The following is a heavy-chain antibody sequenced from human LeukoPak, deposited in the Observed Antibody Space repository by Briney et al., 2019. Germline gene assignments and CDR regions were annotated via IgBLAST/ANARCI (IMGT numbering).Heavy chain of an antibody. CDR2: INHSGST. Sequence: PSETLSLTCAVYGGSFSGYYWSWIRQPPGKGLEWIGEINHSGSTNYNPSLKSRVTISVDTSKNQFSLKLSSVTAADTAVYYCARAPGYVLVIDYWGQGTLVTVSS. CDR1: GGSFSGYY. CDR3: ARAPGYVLVIDY. J-gene: IGHJ4*02. D-gene: IGHD3-9*01. V-gene: IGHV4-34*01.